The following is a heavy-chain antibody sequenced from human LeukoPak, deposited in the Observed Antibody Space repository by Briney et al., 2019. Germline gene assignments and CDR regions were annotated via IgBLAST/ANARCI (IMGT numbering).Heavy chain of an antibody. CDR1: GYTFTAYY. V-gene: IGHV1-2*02. J-gene: IGHJ4*02. Sequence: GASVKVSCKASGYTFTAYYVHWVRQAPGQGLEWIGWINPNTGDTNYAQKFQGRVTMTRDTSISTAYMELSRLRSDDTAVYYCARGTVVVPAAIDYWGQGTLVTVSS. D-gene: IGHD2-2*01. CDR2: INPNTGDT. CDR3: ARGTVVVPAAIDY.